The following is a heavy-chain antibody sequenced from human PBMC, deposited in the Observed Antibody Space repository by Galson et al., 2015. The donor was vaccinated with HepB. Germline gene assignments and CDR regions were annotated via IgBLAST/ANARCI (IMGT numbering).Heavy chain of an antibody. V-gene: IGHV3-33*01. CDR3: ARDCSSTSCYGAFDY. J-gene: IGHJ4*02. Sequence: SLRLSCAASGFTFSSYGMHWVRQAPGKGLEWVAIIWYDGSNKYYADSVKGRFTISRDNSKNTLYLQMNSLRAEDTAVYYCARDCSSTSCYGAFDYWGQGTLVTVSS. D-gene: IGHD2-2*01. CDR2: IWYDGSNK. CDR1: GFTFSSYG.